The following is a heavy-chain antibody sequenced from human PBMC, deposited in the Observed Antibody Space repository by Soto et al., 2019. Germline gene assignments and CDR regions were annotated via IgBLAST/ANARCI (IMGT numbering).Heavy chain of an antibody. CDR3: AKDSRGYSSSWYSGYFDY. J-gene: IGHJ4*02. V-gene: IGHV3-23*01. D-gene: IGHD6-13*01. CDR1: GFTFSSYA. Sequence: EVQLLESGGGLVQPGGSLRLSCAASGFTFSSYAMSWVRQAPGKGLEWVSAISGSGGSTYYADSVKGRFTISRDNSKNTLYLQMNSLRAEDTAVYYCAKDSRGYSSSWYSGYFDYRGQGTLVTVSS. CDR2: ISGSGGST.